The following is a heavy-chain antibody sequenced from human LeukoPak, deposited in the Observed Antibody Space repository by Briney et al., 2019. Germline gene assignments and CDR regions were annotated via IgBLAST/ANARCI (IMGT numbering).Heavy chain of an antibody. Sequence: GGSLRLSCAASGFTFSSYAMHWVRQAPGKGLEWVAIISYDGSNKYYADSVKSRFTISRDNAKNTLYLQMNSLRAEDTAEYYCAKGGTTVVDYWGQGTLATVSS. CDR1: GFTFSSYA. CDR2: ISYDGSNK. CDR3: AKGGTTVVDY. V-gene: IGHV3-30-3*01. D-gene: IGHD4-23*01. J-gene: IGHJ4*02.